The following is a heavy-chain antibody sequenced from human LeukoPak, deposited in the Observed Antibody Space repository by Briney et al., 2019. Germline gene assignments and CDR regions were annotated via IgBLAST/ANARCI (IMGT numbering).Heavy chain of an antibody. CDR2: ILPAGKES. CDR3: MSAHEY. V-gene: IGHV3-7*01. CDR1: GYSFSTNM. J-gene: IGHJ4*02. Sequence: GGSLRLSCVVSGYSFSTNMMTWVRQAPGKGLEWVATILPAGKESYRVDSVKGRFIISRDNAKNSLFLEMDSLRHDDTALYYCMSAHEYWGQGTLVTVSS.